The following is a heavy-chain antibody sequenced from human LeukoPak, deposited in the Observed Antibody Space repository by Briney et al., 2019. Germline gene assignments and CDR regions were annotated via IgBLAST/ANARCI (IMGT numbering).Heavy chain of an antibody. V-gene: IGHV4-34*01. CDR3: AREVAVAGDYYMDV. CDR2: INHSGST. Sequence: PSETLSLTCAVYGGSFSGYYWSWIRQPPGKGLEWIGEINHSGSTNYNPSLKSRVTISVDTSKNQFSLKLSSVTAADTAVYYCAREVAVAGDYYMDVWGKGTTVTVSS. J-gene: IGHJ6*03. D-gene: IGHD6-19*01. CDR1: GGSFSGYY.